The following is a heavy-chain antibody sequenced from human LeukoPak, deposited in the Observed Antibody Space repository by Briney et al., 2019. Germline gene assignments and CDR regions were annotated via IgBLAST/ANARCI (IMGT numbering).Heavy chain of an antibody. J-gene: IGHJ4*02. CDR3: ARGTKTTVTYYFDY. Sequence: SETLSLTCAVYGGSFSGYYWGWIRQPPGKGLEWIGEINHSGSTNYNPSLKSRVTISVDTSKNQFSLKLSSVTAADTAVYYCARGTKTTVTYYFDYWGQGTLVTVSS. D-gene: IGHD4-17*01. V-gene: IGHV4-34*01. CDR1: GGSFSGYY. CDR2: INHSGST.